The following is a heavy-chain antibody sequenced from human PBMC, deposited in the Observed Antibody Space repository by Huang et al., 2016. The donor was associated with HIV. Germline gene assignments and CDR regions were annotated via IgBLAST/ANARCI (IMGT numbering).Heavy chain of an antibody. CDR1: GYTFSIYG. V-gene: IGHV1-18*01. CDR2: GSGYSGFP. Sequence: QVQLVQSGPEVKKPGASVKFSCTASGYTFSIYGISSVRQAPRQGPGWIGWGSGYSGFPETSQKFQGRVTMTTDTSTSTAYMDLRSLTADDTAVYYCARVPSDLYSDYWGQGTLVTVSS. J-gene: IGHJ4*02. CDR3: ARVPSDLYSDY. D-gene: IGHD2-21*01.